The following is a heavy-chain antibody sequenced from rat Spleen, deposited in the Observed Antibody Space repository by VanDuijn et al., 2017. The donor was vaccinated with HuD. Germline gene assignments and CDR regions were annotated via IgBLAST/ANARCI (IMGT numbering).Heavy chain of an antibody. CDR3: TRDGGGYGY. J-gene: IGHJ2*01. D-gene: IGHD1-11*01. CDR1: GFTFSSFP. V-gene: IGHV5-46*01. Sequence: EVQLVESGGGLVQPGRSLKLSCAASGFTFSSFPMAWVRQAPKKGLEWVASITNTGGSTYYPDSVKGRFTISRDNAKSTLYLQMNSLRSEDTATYYCTRDGGGYGYWGQGVMVTVSS. CDR2: ITNTGGST.